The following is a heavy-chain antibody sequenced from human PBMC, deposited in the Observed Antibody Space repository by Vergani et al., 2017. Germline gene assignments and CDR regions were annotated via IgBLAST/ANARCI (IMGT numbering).Heavy chain of an antibody. Sequence: QVQLVESGGGVVQPGRSLRLSCAASGFTFSSYAMHWVRQAPGKGLEWVAVIWYDGSNKYYADSVKGRFTISRDNSKNTLYLQMNSLRAEDTAVYYCAREVNGRIGYWGQGTLVTVSS. V-gene: IGHV3-33*08. D-gene: IGHD1-1*01. CDR2: IWYDGSNK. J-gene: IGHJ4*02. CDR1: GFTFSSYA. CDR3: AREVNGRIGY.